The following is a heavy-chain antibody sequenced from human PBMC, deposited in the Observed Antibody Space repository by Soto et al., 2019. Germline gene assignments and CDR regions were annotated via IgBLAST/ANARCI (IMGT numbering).Heavy chain of an antibody. V-gene: IGHV1-8*01. Sequence: QVQLVQSGAEVKKPGASVKVSCRASGYSFTSYDINWVRQATGQGLEWMGWMDPKTGNTDYGQKFQGRVTMTRNTPISTAYMALSSLTSEDTAVYYCARSRGWRYYCGQGTLDTVSS. D-gene: IGHD6-19*01. CDR1: GYSFTSYD. CDR2: MDPKTGNT. J-gene: IGHJ4*02. CDR3: ARSRGWRYY.